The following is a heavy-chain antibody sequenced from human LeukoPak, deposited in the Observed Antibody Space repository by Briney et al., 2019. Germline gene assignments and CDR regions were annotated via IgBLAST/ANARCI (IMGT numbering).Heavy chain of an antibody. D-gene: IGHD7-27*01. J-gene: IGHJ4*02. V-gene: IGHV3-7*01. Sequence: GGSLRLSCTASGFTFITYWMTWVRQAPGKGLEWVANIKTDGSQIYYVDSVKGRFTISRDNAKNSLYLQMNSLRAEDTAVYYCAGDLNWETYWGQGTLVSVSS. CDR3: AGDLNWETY. CDR2: IKTDGSQI. CDR1: GFTFITYW.